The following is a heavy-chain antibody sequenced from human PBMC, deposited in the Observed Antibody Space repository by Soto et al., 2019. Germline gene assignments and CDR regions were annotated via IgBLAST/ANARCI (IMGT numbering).Heavy chain of an antibody. CDR1: GYTFTGYY. J-gene: IGHJ6*02. CDR3: ARGGDSSGWYTSGMDV. V-gene: IGHV1-2*02. D-gene: IGHD6-19*01. Sequence: ASVKVSCKASGYTFTGYYMHWVRQAPGQGLEWMGWINPNSGGTNYAQKFQGRVTMTRDTSISTAYMELSRLGSDDTAVYYCARGGDSSGWYTSGMDVWGQGTTVTV. CDR2: INPNSGGT.